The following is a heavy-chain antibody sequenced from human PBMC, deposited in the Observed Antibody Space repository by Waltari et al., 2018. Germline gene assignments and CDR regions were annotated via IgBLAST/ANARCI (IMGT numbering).Heavy chain of an antibody. D-gene: IGHD3-3*02. J-gene: IGHJ5*01. CDR3: ARERLAVSGSPPLSYNWFDF. V-gene: IGHV4-4*07. CDR2: NYSTGYP. CDR1: TNSFKTSY. Sequence: QVYLQESGPGLVKPSETLFLTCNVSTNSFKTSYWAWIRQSAGLRLEWMGRNYSTGYPRDTPSRASRVTISIDTSQNQVSLRLTSVTVADTAVYFCARERLAVSGSPPLSYNWFDFWGQGIRVAVSS.